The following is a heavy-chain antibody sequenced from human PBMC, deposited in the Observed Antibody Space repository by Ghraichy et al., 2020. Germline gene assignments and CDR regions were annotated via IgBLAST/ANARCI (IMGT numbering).Heavy chain of an antibody. CDR2: FDPEDGET. V-gene: IGHV1-24*01. CDR1: GYTLTELS. Sequence: ASVKVSCKVSGYTLTELSMHWVRQAPGKGLEWMGGFDPEDGETIYAQKVQGRVTMTEDTSTDTAYMELSSLRSEDTAVYYCATASRFYYYYGMDVWGQGTTVSVSS. D-gene: IGHD5/OR15-5a*01. CDR3: ATASRFYYYYGMDV. J-gene: IGHJ6*02.